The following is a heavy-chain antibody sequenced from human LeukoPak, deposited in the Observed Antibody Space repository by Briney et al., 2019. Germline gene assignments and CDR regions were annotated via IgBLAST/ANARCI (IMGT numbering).Heavy chain of an antibody. D-gene: IGHD5-18*01. CDR3: AKFGIQLWSHFDY. CDR2: ISGSGGST. CDR1: GFTFSSYA. Sequence: GGSLRLSCAASGFTFSSYAMSWVRQAPGKGLEWVSAISGSGGSTYYTDSVKGRFTISRDNSKNTLYLQMNSLRAEDTAVYYCAKFGIQLWSHFDYWGQGTLVTVSS. J-gene: IGHJ4*02. V-gene: IGHV3-23*01.